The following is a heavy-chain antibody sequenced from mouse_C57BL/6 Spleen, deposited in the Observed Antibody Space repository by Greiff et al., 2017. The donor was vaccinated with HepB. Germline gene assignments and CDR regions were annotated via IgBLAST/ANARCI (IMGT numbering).Heavy chain of an antibody. CDR1: GYSITSGYY. D-gene: IGHD2-1*01. CDR3: ARERGSTMDYAMDY. J-gene: IGHJ4*01. CDR2: ISYDGSN. V-gene: IGHV3-6*01. Sequence: EVKLQESGPGLVKPSQSLSLTCSVTGYSITSGYYWNWIRQFPGNKLEWMGYISYDGSNNYNPSLKNRISITRDTSKNQFFLKLNSVTTEDTATYYCARERGSTMDYAMDYWGQGTSVTVSS.